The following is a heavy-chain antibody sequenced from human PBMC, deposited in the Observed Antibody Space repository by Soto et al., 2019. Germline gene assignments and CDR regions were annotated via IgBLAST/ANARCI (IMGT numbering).Heavy chain of an antibody. J-gene: IGHJ5*02. CDR1: NGSITSGNW. CDR2: IYQTGST. V-gene: IGHV4-4*02. Sequence: QVQLQESGPGLVKPSGTLSLTCAVSNGSITSGNWWRWVRQPPGKGLEWIGDIYQTGSTNYNPSLRSRVIISVDKSKNNFSLSLSSVTAAGTAVYFCARVWGALAPIAGWFGPWGRGILVTVSS. D-gene: IGHD3-16*01. CDR3: ARVWGALAPIAGWFGP.